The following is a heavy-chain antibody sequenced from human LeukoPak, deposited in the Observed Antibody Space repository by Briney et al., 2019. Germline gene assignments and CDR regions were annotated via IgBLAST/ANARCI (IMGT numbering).Heavy chain of an antibody. CDR1: GGSISSGGYY. D-gene: IGHD6-19*01. Sequence: SETLSLNCTVSGGSISSGGYYWSWIRQHPGKGLEWIGYIYYSGSTYYNPSLKSRVTISVDTSKNQFSLKLSSVTAADTAVYYCARESRGAVADGESIDYWGQGTLVTVSS. J-gene: IGHJ4*02. CDR3: ARESRGAVADGESIDY. CDR2: IYYSGST. V-gene: IGHV4-31*03.